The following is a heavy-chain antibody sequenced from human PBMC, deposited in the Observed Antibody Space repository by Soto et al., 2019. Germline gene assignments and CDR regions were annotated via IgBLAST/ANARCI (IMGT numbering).Heavy chain of an antibody. D-gene: IGHD1-1*01. CDR3: ARGRYGDY. J-gene: IGHJ4*02. Sequence: QVHLVQSGAEVKKPGASVKVSCKASGYTFTSYGITWVRQAPGQGLEWMGWISAHNGNTDYAQKLQGRVIVTRDTSRSTGYMELMSLISDDTAVYYCARGRYGDYWGQGALVTVS. CDR1: GYTFTSYG. CDR2: ISAHNGNT. V-gene: IGHV1-18*01.